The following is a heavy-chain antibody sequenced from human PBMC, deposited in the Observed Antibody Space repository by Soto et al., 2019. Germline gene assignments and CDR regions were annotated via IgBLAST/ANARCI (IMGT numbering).Heavy chain of an antibody. CDR3: ARDTRPYDSSGYYYFDY. CDR1: GASVSTYY. CDR2: RHYSGST. D-gene: IGHD3-22*01. V-gene: IGHV4-59*02. J-gene: IGHJ4*02. Sequence: TLSLTCTVSGASVSTYYLSWIRQPPGKGLQWIGYRHYSGSTKYNPSLKSRVTISLDTSKNQFSLKLNSVTAADTAVYFCARDTRPYDSSGYYYFDYWGQGTLVTVSS.